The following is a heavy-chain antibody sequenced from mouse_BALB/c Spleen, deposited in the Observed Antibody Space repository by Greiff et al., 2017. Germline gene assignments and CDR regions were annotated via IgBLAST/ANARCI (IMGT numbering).Heavy chain of an antibody. CDR2: ISSGGGST. CDR3: ARHSGNLYYFDY. CDR1: GFAFSSYD. D-gene: IGHD2-1*01. Sequence: EVQGVESGGGLVKPGGSLKLSCAASGFAFSSYDMSWVRQTPEKRLEWVAYISSGGGSTYYPDTVKGRFTISRDNAKNTLYLQMSSLKSEDTAMYYCARHSGNLYYFDYWGQGTTLTVSS. V-gene: IGHV5-12-1*01. J-gene: IGHJ2*01.